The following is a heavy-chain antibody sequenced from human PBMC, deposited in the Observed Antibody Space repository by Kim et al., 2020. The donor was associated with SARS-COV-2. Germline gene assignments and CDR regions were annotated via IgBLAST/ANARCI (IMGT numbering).Heavy chain of an antibody. Sequence: ASVKVSCKASGYTFTGYYMHWVRQAPGQGLEWMGWINPNSGGTNYAQQFQGRVTMTRDTSISTAYMELSRLRSDDTAVYYCARSTPTARPYYYGMDVWGQGTTVTVSS. CDR1: GYTFTGYY. CDR3: ARSTPTARPYYYGMDV. D-gene: IGHD6-6*01. V-gene: IGHV1-2*02. J-gene: IGHJ6*02. CDR2: INPNSGGT.